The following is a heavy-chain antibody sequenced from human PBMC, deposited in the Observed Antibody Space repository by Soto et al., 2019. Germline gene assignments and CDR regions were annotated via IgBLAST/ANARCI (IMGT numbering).Heavy chain of an antibody. D-gene: IGHD3-22*01. CDR3: SRHPSAYYRPFDY. J-gene: IGHJ4*02. CDR1: GFTFNSYA. V-gene: IGHV3-23*01. CDR2: ISGSGGST. Sequence: EVQLLESGGGLVQPGGSLRLSCAASGFTFNSYAMSWVRQAPGKGLEWVSAISGSGGSTYYADSVKGRFTISRDTSKNTLYLQMNSLRAEDTAIYYCSRHPSAYYRPFDYWGQGTLVTVSS.